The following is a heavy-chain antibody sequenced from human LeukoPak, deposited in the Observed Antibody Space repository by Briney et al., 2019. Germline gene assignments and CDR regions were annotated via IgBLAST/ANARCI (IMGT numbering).Heavy chain of an antibody. CDR3: AELGITMIGGV. CDR1: GFIFTHHG. J-gene: IGHJ6*04. CDR2: IRADAVTT. D-gene: IGHD3-10*02. V-gene: IGHV3-23*01. Sequence: GGSLRLSCAASGFIFTHHGMNWVRQAPGEGLEWVSGIRADAVTTYYADSVKGRFTISRDNSKNRLYLQLDSLRAEDTAVYYCAELGITMIGGVWGKGTTVTISS.